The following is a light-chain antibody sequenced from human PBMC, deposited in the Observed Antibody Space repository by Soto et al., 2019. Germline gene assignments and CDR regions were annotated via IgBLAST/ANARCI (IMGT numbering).Light chain of an antibody. Sequence: QSVLTQPASVSGSPGQSITISCPGTSNDVGGYNYVSWYQQHPGKAPKLMIYDVSDRPSGVSNRFSGSKSGNTASLTISGLQAEDEADYYCSSYTSGFYVFGTGTKVTVL. V-gene: IGLV2-14*01. CDR2: DVS. CDR3: SSYTSGFYV. J-gene: IGLJ1*01. CDR1: SNDVGGYNY.